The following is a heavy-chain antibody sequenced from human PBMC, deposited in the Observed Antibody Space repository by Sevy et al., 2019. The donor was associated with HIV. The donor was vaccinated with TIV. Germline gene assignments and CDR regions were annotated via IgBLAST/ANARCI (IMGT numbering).Heavy chain of an antibody. J-gene: IGHJ4*02. Sequence: GGCLRLSCAASGFAFRTFWMSWVRQAPGKGLEWVANIKQDGSVKYYMDSVKGRFTISRDNAKNSLYLQMSSLTVEDTAVSYCANQRGWICSHDVSSPYYSDSWGQGTLVSVSS. CDR3: ANQRGWICSHDVSSPYYSDS. V-gene: IGHV3-7*01. D-gene: IGHD5-12*01. CDR1: GFAFRTFW. CDR2: IKQDGSVK.